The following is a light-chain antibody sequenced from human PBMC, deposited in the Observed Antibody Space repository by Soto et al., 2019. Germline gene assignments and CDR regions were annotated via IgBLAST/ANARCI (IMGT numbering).Light chain of an antibody. CDR1: QGISSY. V-gene: IGKV1-8*01. J-gene: IGKJ1*01. Sequence: RMTQSPSSLSASTGDRVTITCRASQGISSYLAWYQQKPGKAPKLLIYAASTLQSGVPSRFSGSGSGTDFTLTISCLQSEDFATYYCQQYYSYPRTFGQGTKVDIK. CDR2: AAS. CDR3: QQYYSYPRT.